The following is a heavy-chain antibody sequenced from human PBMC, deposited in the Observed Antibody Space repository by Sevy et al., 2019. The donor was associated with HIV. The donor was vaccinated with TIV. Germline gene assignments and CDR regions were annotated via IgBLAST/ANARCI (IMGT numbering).Heavy chain of an antibody. Sequence: GGSLRLSCAASGFTFSSYAMHWVRQAPGKGLEWVAVISYDGSNKYYADSVKGRFTISRDNSKNTLYLQMNSLRAEETAVYYCARGAGGAFDIWGQGTMVTVSS. CDR3: ARGAGGAFDI. J-gene: IGHJ3*02. CDR2: ISYDGSNK. V-gene: IGHV3-30-3*01. CDR1: GFTFSSYA.